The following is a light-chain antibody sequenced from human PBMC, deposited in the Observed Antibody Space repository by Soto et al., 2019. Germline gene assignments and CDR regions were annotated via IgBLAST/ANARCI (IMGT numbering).Light chain of an antibody. Sequence: IQLTQSPSSLSASVGDRVTITCRASQGISSYLAWYQQKPGKAPKLLIYAASTLQSGVPSRFSGSGSGTXFTLTISSLQPEDFATYYCQQLNSYPWTFGQGTKVEIK. V-gene: IGKV1-9*01. CDR1: QGISSY. J-gene: IGKJ1*01. CDR3: QQLNSYPWT. CDR2: AAS.